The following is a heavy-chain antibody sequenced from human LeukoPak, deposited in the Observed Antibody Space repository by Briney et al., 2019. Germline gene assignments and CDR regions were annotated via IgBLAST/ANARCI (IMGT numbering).Heavy chain of an antibody. CDR2: IYPGDSDT. CDR1: GYRFTRYW. Sequence: GESLKISCKGSGYRFTRYWIGWVRQMPGKSLEWVWIIYPGDSDTRYSPYFQGQVTISADKSISTAYLQWSSLKASDTAMYYCASSSPREVTHDAFDIWGQGTMVTVSS. J-gene: IGHJ3*02. CDR3: ASSSPREVTHDAFDI. V-gene: IGHV5-51*01. D-gene: IGHD5-18*01.